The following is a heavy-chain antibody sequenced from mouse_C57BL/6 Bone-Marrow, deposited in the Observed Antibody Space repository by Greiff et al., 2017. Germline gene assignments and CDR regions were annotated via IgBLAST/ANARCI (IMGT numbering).Heavy chain of an antibody. CDR1: GFSLTSYG. Sequence: VKLMESGPGLVAPSQSLSITCTVSGFSLTSYGVDWVRQSPGKGLEWLGVIWGVGSTNYNSALKSRLSISKDNSKSQVCLKMNSLQTDATAMYYCASLGRPFAYWGQGTLVTVSA. J-gene: IGHJ3*01. CDR3: ASLGRPFAY. D-gene: IGHD4-1*01. V-gene: IGHV2-6*01. CDR2: IWGVGST.